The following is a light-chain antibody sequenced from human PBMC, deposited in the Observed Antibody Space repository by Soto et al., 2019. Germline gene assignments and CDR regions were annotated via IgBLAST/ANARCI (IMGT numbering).Light chain of an antibody. CDR2: DAS. CDR1: QSVSSY. V-gene: IGKV3-11*01. Sequence: EIVLTQSPATLSLSPGERATLSCRASQSVSSYLAWYQQKPGQAPRLLIYDASNRATGIPARFSGSGSGTDFTLTISSLEPEDFAVYYCQQRSNWPLRFGQGTRLEFK. CDR3: QQRSNWPLR. J-gene: IGKJ5*01.